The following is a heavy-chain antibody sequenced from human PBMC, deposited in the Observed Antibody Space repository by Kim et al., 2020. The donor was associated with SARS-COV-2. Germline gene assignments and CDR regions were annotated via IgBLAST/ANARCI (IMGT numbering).Heavy chain of an antibody. CDR1: GYTFTSYV. V-gene: IGHV7-4-1*02. CDR2: INTNTGNP. J-gene: IGHJ5*02. CDR3: ARGPELLWFRELVLRWFDP. D-gene: IGHD3-10*01. Sequence: ASVKVSCKASGYTFTSYVMNWVRQAPGQGLEWMGWINTNTGNPTYAQGFPGRFVFSLDTSVSTAYLQISSLKAEDTAVYYCARGPELLWFRELVLRWFDPWGQGTLVTVSS.